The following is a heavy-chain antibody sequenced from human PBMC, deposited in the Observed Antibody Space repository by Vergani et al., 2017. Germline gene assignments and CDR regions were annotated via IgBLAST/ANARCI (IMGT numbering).Heavy chain of an antibody. V-gene: IGHV3-30*02. CDR1: GFSFNTYG. CDR2: IRYDGSNK. J-gene: IGHJ4*02. Sequence: QVQLVETGGGVVQPGGSLRLYCATSGFSFNTYGAHWVRQAPGKGMEWVAFIRYDGSNKYYADSVEGRFTISRDNSNNTLYLQMNSLRAEDTAVYYCAKTQNRWQQQTPDYWGQGTLVTVSS. D-gene: IGHD6-13*01. CDR3: AKTQNRWQQQTPDY.